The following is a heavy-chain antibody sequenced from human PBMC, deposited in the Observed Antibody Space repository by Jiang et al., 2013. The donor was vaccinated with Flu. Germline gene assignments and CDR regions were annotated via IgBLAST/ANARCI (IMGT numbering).Heavy chain of an antibody. D-gene: IGHD2-2*01. CDR2: T. Sequence: TNYNPSLKSRVTISMDTSKNQFSLKLSSLTAADTAVYYCARDTICTSASCSYFDSWGQGTLATVSS. CDR3: ARDTICTSASCSYFDS. J-gene: IGHJ4*02. V-gene: IGHV4-34*01.